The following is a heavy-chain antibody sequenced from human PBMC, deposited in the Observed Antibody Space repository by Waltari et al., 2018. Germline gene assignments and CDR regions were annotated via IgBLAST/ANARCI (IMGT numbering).Heavy chain of an antibody. J-gene: IGHJ4*02. D-gene: IGHD6-13*01. V-gene: IGHV3-74*02. CDR3: AAYSGSWY. CDR2: IKTDGSTT. Sequence: EVQLVESGGGLIQPGGSLRLSCAASGFTVSSNYMSWVRQAPGKGLEWVSQIKTDGSTTRYTDSVEGRFTISRDNARNMLYLQMNSLRAEDTALYYCAAYSGSWYWGQGTLVTVSS. CDR1: GFTVSSNY.